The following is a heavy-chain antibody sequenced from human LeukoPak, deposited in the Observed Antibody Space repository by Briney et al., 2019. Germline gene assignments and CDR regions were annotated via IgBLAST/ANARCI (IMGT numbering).Heavy chain of an antibody. J-gene: IGHJ6*03. Sequence: SETLSLTCTVSGGSISSSSYYWGWIRQPAGKGLEWIGRIYTTGSTNYNPSLKSRVTISVDTSKNQFSLKLSSVTAADTAVYYCARVSFGSGYYNYMDVWGKGTTVTVSS. CDR1: GGSISSSSYY. CDR3: ARVSFGSGYYNYMDV. D-gene: IGHD3-10*01. CDR2: IYTTGST. V-gene: IGHV4-61*02.